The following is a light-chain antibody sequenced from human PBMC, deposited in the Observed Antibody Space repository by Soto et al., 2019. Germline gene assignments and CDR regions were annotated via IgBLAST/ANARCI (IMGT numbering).Light chain of an antibody. V-gene: IGKV3-11*01. J-gene: IGKJ4*01. CDR2: EAS. CDR1: QSVGTL. CDR3: EQRATWPPALT. Sequence: EIVLTQSPATLSLSPGDRATPSCRASQSVGTLLAWYQHSPGQSPRLLIYEASNRATCVPPRLSGSASGPDFTLTISSLEPEDFAFYYCEQRATWPPALTFGGGTHIEVK.